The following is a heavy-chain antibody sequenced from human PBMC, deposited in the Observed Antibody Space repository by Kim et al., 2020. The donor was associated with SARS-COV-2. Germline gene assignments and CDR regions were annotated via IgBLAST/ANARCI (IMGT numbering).Heavy chain of an antibody. CDR3: ARERGWSYDF. CDR1: GLTVSNNF. J-gene: IGHJ4*02. Sequence: GGSLRLSCAASGLTVSNNFMSWVRQVPGKGLEWVGDIYDDGRTYYAESVEGRFTISRDNSKNTLFLQMNSLRDEDTAVFYCARERGWSYDFWGQGTLVTVSP. D-gene: IGHD3-16*01. V-gene: IGHV3-53*05. CDR2: IYDDGRT.